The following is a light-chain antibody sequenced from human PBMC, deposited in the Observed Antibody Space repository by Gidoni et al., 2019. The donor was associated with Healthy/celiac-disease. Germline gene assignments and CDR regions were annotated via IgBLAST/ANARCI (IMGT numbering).Light chain of an antibody. J-gene: IGLJ2*01. CDR2: DVS. CDR1: SSDVGGYNY. Sequence: SPLTQPASVSRSPAQSITISCTGTSSDVGGYNYVSWYQQHPGKAPKLMIYDVSNRPSGVSNRFSGSKSGNTASLTISGLQAEDEADYYCSSYTSSSTVFGGGTKLTVL. V-gene: IGLV2-14*01. CDR3: SSYTSSSTV.